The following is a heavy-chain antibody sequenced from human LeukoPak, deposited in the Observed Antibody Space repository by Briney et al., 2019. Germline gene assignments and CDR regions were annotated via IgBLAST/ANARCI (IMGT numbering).Heavy chain of an antibody. CDR3: AATVRHYSDSGGQLHH. Sequence: PGGSLRLSCAASGFTFSNYGMHWVRQAPGKGLEWVAVISSDGSNTYYADSVKGRFTISRDNSRNTLFLQTNSLRAEDTAVYFCAATVRHYSDSGGQLHHWGQGTLVTVSS. CDR2: ISSDGSNT. V-gene: IGHV3-30*03. CDR1: GFTFSNYG. D-gene: IGHD3-22*01. J-gene: IGHJ1*01.